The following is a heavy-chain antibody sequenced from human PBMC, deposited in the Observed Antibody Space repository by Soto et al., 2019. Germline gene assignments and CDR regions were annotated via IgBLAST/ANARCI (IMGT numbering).Heavy chain of an antibody. D-gene: IGHD5-12*01. CDR1: GGSISSYY. Sequence: QVQLQESGPGLVKPSETLSLTCTVSGGSISSYYWSWIRQPPGKGLEWIGYIYYSGSTNYNPSLKSRVTISVDTSKNQFSLKLSSVTAADTAVYYCARHKYSGYDTEVFDYWGQGTLVTVSS. V-gene: IGHV4-59*08. CDR3: ARHKYSGYDTEVFDY. CDR2: IYYSGST. J-gene: IGHJ4*02.